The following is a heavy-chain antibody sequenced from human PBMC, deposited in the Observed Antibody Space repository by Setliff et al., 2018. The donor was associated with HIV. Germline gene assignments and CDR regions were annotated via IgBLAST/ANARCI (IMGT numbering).Heavy chain of an antibody. CDR2: LHLSWDT. J-gene: IGHJ4*02. Sequence: PSETLSLTCTVSGDSINSGTYYWSWIRQPAGKGLEWIGRLHLSWDTNYNPSLKSRVTISADTSKNQFSLKLPSVTAADTAAYFCARCSTDYVWGGFLSSGPYYFDFWGQGALVTVSS. CDR3: ARCSTDYVWGGFLSSGPYYFDF. D-gene: IGHD3-16*01. CDR1: GDSINSGTYY. V-gene: IGHV4-61*02.